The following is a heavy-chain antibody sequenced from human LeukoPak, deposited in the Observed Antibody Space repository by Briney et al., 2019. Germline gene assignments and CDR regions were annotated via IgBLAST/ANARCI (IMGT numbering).Heavy chain of an antibody. CDR2: INHSGNT. Sequence: SETLSLTYAVYGGSFSGYYWSWIRQPPGKGLEWIGEINHSGNTNSNPSLKSRVTMSVDTSKNQFSLKLSSLTAADTAMYYCARREPHGDYGGKIRYYYYMDVWGKGTTITISS. J-gene: IGHJ6*03. CDR1: GGSFSGYY. CDR3: ARREPHGDYGGKIRYYYYMDV. V-gene: IGHV4-34*01. D-gene: IGHD4-23*01.